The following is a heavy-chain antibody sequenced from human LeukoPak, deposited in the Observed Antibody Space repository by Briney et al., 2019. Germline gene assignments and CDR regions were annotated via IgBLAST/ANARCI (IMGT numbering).Heavy chain of an antibody. D-gene: IGHD5-12*01. Sequence: SGPALVKPTQTLTLTCTFSGFSLSTSGMCVSWIRQPPGKALEWLARIDWDDDKYYSTSLKTRLTISKDTSKNHVVLTMTNMDPVDTARYYCARIVGGDDSGYYYGMDVWGQGTTVTVSS. V-gene: IGHV2-70*11. J-gene: IGHJ6*02. CDR2: IDWDDDK. CDR3: ARIVGGDDSGYYYGMDV. CDR1: GFSLSTSGMC.